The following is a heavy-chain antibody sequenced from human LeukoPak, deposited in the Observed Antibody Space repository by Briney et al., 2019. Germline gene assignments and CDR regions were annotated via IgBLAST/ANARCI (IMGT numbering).Heavy chain of an antibody. CDR2: ISYEGSSQ. CDR3: TRGGGAMTDYDY. Sequence: GGSLRLSCAASGFTFRSYAMHWVRQPPGKGLEWVAVISYEGSSQFYADSVKDRFTISRDNSKNTLYLQINSLRPEDTGVYYCTRGGGAMTDYDYWGQGTLVTVSS. V-gene: IGHV3-30*04. J-gene: IGHJ4*02. CDR1: GFTFRSYA. D-gene: IGHD5-12*01.